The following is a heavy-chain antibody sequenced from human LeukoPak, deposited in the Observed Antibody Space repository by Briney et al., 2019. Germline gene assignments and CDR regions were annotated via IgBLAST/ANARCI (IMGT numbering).Heavy chain of an antibody. Sequence: GASVKISCKTSGYTFTSYYIHWVRQAPGQGLDWMGMIRPSGGSTTYAQKFQGRVTMTRDTSTSTVYMELSSLRSEDTAVYYCARSRYDFWSATRDAFDIWGQGTMVTVSS. CDR2: IRPSGGST. CDR1: GYTFTSYY. J-gene: IGHJ3*02. D-gene: IGHD3-3*01. V-gene: IGHV1-46*01. CDR3: ARSRYDFWSATRDAFDI.